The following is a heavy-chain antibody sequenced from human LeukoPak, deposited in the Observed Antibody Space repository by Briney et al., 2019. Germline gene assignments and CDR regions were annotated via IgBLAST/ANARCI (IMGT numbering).Heavy chain of an antibody. Sequence: GGSLRRSCAASGFTLSTYWMSWVRQAAGKGLEGVANIKQDGRDKYYVDSVKGRFTISRDNAKNSLFLQMNSLRAEDTAVYYCARVRCSSNSCFPDYWGQGTLVTVSS. CDR1: GFTLSTYW. CDR3: ARVRCSSNSCFPDY. J-gene: IGHJ4*02. CDR2: IKQDGRDK. D-gene: IGHD2-2*01. V-gene: IGHV3-7*01.